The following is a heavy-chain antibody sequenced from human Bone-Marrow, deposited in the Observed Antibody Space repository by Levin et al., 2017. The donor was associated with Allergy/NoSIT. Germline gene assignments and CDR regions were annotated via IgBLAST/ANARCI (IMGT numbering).Heavy chain of an antibody. CDR3: ARDQDYGFLSGLGWFDP. V-gene: IGHV3-21*06. CDR2: ISGSSSYI. Sequence: PGGSLRLSCLASGFSLSSYTMNWVRQAPGKGLEWVASISGSSSYIFYADSVNGRFTVSRDNAENSVYRQMNSLRADDTAVYFCARDQDYGFLSGLGWFDPWGQGTQVTVSS. D-gene: IGHD3-3*01. CDR1: GFSLSSYT. J-gene: IGHJ5*02.